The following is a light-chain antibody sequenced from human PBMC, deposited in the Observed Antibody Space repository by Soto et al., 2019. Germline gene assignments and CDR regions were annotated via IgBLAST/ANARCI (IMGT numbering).Light chain of an antibody. J-gene: IGLJ1*01. CDR2: NSY. CDR3: SSWDASLNGYV. CDR1: SCNIGSKT. V-gene: IGLV1-44*01. Sequence: QSVLTQPPSASGTPGQRVTISCSGSSCNIGSKTVNWYQQLPGTVPKLLIYNSYQRPSGVPDRFSASKSGTSASLAISGLQSEDEADYYCSSWDASLNGYVSGTGTKVTVL.